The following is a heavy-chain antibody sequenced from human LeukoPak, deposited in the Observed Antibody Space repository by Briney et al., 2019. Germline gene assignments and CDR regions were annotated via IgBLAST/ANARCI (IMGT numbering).Heavy chain of an antibody. Sequence: SSETLSLTCTVSGGSISSGSYYWSWIRQPAGKGLEWIGRIYTSGSTNYNPSLKSRVTISVDTSKNQFSLKLSSVTAADTAVYYCARCITGTTSWDAFDIWGQGTMVTVSS. CDR1: GGSISSGSYY. J-gene: IGHJ3*02. V-gene: IGHV4-61*02. D-gene: IGHD1-7*01. CDR2: IYTSGST. CDR3: ARCITGTTSWDAFDI.